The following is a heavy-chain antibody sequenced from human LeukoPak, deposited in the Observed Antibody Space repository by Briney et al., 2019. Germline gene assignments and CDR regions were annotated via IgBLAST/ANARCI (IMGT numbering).Heavy chain of an antibody. CDR1: GYTFTGYY. J-gene: IGHJ5*02. Sequence: ASVKVSCKASGYTFTGYYMHRVRQAPGQGLEWMGWINPNSGGTNYAQKFQGRVTMTRDTSISTAYMELSRLRSDDTAVYYCARNSYYDILTGFIGSFDPWGQGTLVTVSS. CDR3: ARNSYYDILTGFIGSFDP. D-gene: IGHD3-9*01. V-gene: IGHV1-2*02. CDR2: INPNSGGT.